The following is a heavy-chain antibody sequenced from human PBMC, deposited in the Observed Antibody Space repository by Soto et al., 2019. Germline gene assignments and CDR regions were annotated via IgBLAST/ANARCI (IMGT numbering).Heavy chain of an antibody. D-gene: IGHD3-16*01. CDR2: MYDSVTT. CDR3: GSYHGGGGGRGR. V-gene: IGHV4-59*01. J-gene: IGHJ4*02. Sequence: QVHLQESGPRLVKPSETLSLTCSFSGASISSNHWSWMRQPPGKGLEWIGCMYDSVTTRYDSFFKGRATISIHTSNNQFSLTLTSVTATEPAVYYWGSYHGGGGGRGRRGQGDLVIISS. CDR1: GASISSNH.